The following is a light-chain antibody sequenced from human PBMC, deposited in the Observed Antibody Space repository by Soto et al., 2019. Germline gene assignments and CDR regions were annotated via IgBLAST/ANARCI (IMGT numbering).Light chain of an antibody. V-gene: IGKV1-5*03. CDR2: KAS. Sequence: DIQMTQSPSTLSASVGDRVTITCRASQSISNWLAWYQQNPGTAPNLLIYKASTLQSGVPSRFSGSGSGTEFTLTISSLQPDDSATYYCQQYSDNWTFGQGTKVEIK. J-gene: IGKJ1*01. CDR1: QSISNW. CDR3: QQYSDNWT.